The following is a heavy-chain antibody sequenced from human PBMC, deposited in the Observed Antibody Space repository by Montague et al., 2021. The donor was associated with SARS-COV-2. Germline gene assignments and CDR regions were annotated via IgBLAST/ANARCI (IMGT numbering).Heavy chain of an antibody. V-gene: IGHV3-30*04. J-gene: IGHJ4*02. CDR2: ISYDGSNK. CDR3: ARGNYDYVWGSYRYIY. Sequence: SRRLSCAASGFTFSSYAMHWVRQAPGKGLEWVAVISYDGSNKYYADSVKGRFTISRDNSKNTLYLQMNSLRAEDTAVYYCARGNYDYVWGSYRYIYWGQGTRVTVSS. D-gene: IGHD3-16*02. CDR1: GFTFSSYA.